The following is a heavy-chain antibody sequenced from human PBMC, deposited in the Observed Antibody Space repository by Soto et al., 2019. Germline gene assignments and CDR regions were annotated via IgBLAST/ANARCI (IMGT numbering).Heavy chain of an antibody. CDR2: INAGNGNT. V-gene: IGHV1-3*01. D-gene: IGHD2-15*01. J-gene: IGHJ4*02. CDR1: GYPFTSYA. Sequence: GASVKLSCKSSGYPFTSYAIHWVRQAPGQRLEWMGWINAGNGNTKCSQKFQDRVTITRDTSASTAYMELSSLRSEDTAVYYCARGESVVGDYWGQGTLVTVSS. CDR3: ARGESVVGDY.